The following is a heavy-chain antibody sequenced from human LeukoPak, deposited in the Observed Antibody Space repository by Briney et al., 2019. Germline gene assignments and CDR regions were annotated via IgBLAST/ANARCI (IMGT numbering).Heavy chain of an antibody. CDR1: GYTFTGYY. D-gene: IGHD5-18*01. J-gene: IGHJ5*02. V-gene: IGHV1-2*02. CDR3: ARVDSYGYPAGWFDP. Sequence: GASVKVSCKASGYTFTGYYMHWVRQAPGQGLEWMGWINPNSGGTNYAQKFQGRVTMTRDTSISTAYMELSRLRSDDTAVYYCARVDSYGYPAGWFDPWGQGTLVTVSS. CDR2: INPNSGGT.